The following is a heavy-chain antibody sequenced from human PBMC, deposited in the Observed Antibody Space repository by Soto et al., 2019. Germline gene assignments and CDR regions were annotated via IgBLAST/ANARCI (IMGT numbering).Heavy chain of an antibody. CDR1: GDSISNYY. V-gene: IGHV4-59*08. J-gene: IGHJ4*02. CDR3: ARQLVI. Sequence: QVRLQESGPGLVKPSETLSLTCTVSGDSISNYYWTWIRQPPGKGLEWIGYIYYSGSTNYNSSLKSRVTMSGDTSKNQFSLNLSSVTAADTAVYYCARQLVIWGQGTLVTVSS. CDR2: IYYSGST.